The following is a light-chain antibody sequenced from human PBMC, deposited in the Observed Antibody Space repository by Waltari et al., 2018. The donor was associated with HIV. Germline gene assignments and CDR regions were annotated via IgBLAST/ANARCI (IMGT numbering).Light chain of an antibody. CDR1: ALPKQY. CDR3: ESADSTGNYWA. V-gene: IGLV3-25*03. J-gene: IGLJ2*01. CDR2: KDS. Sequence: SYELTQPPSVSVSPGQTATITRSGDALPKQYTYWYKQKPGQAPLLVIYKDSGRPSGIPDRFSGSNSGTTVTLIISGVQAEDEADYYCESADSTGNYWAFGGGTKLTVL.